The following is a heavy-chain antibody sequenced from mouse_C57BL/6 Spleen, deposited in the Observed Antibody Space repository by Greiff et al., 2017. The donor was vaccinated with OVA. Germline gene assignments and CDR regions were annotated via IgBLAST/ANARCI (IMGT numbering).Heavy chain of an antibody. D-gene: IGHD1-1*01. CDR1: GYTFTSYW. J-gene: IGHJ4*01. CDR3: ARRGGSSLAMDY. V-gene: IGHV1-55*01. CDR2: IYPGSGST. Sequence: QVQLQQPGAELVKPGASVKMSCKASGYTFTSYWITWVKQRPGQGLEWIGDIYPGSGSTNYNEKFKSKATLTVDTSSSTAYMQLSSLTSEDSAVYYCARRGGSSLAMDYWGQGTSVTVSS.